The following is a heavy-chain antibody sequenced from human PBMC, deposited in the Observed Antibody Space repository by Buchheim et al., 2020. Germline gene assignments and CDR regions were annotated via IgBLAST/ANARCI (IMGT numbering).Heavy chain of an antibody. CDR2: IWYDGSNK. V-gene: IGHV3-33*01. Sequence: QVQLVESGGGVVQPGRSLRLSCAASGFTFSSYGMHWVRQAPGKGLEWVAVIWYDGSNKYYADSVKGRFTISRDHSKNTLYLQMNSLRAEDTAVYYCARDGSPWITMVRGVITNWGQGTL. CDR1: GFTFSSYG. J-gene: IGHJ4*02. D-gene: IGHD3-10*01. CDR3: ARDGSPWITMVRGVITN.